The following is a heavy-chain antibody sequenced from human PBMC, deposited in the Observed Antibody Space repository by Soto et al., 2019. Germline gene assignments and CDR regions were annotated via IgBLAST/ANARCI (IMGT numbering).Heavy chain of an antibody. J-gene: IGHJ4*02. CDR1: GGTFSSYA. CDR2: IIPIFGTA. Sequence: QVQLVQSGAEVKKPGSSVKVSCKASGGTFSSYAISWVRQAPGQGLEWMGGIIPIFGTANYAQKFQGRVTIPADESTSTAYMELSSLRSEDTAVYYCASRPKNAPYYYDSSGYYRDYWGQGTLVTVSS. CDR3: ASRPKNAPYYYDSSGYYRDY. D-gene: IGHD3-22*01. V-gene: IGHV1-69*12.